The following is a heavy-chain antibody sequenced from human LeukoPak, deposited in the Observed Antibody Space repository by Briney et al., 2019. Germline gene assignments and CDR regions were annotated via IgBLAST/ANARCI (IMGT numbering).Heavy chain of an antibody. D-gene: IGHD3-10*01. Sequence: PSETLSLTCTVSGGSISSYYWSWIRQPPGKGLEWIGYIYDSGSTNYNPSLKRRVTISLDTSKNQFSLKLSSVTAADTGVYYCARGVNYYGSGSYPLDYWGQGTLVTVSS. CDR1: GGSISSYY. CDR3: ARGVNYYGSGSYPLDY. CDR2: IYDSGST. J-gene: IGHJ4*02. V-gene: IGHV4-59*08.